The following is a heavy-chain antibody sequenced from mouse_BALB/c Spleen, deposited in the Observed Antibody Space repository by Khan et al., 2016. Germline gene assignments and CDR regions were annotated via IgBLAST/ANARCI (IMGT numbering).Heavy chain of an antibody. Sequence: QVQLQQLGAELVRPGASVKLSCKASGYTFTSYWINWMKQRPGQGLEWIGNIYPSDIYTNYNQKFKDKATLTVDKSSSTAYMQLSSPTSEDSAIYYCTRGESTMIRGFAYWGQGTLVTVSA. CDR1: GYTFTSYW. CDR2: IYPSDIYT. J-gene: IGHJ3*01. V-gene: IGHV1-69*02. CDR3: TRGESTMIRGFAY. D-gene: IGHD2-4*01.